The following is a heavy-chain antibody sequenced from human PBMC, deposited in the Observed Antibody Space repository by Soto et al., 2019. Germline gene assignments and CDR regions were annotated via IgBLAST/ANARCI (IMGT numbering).Heavy chain of an antibody. D-gene: IGHD6-25*01. CDR3: AKDRWGSIATGSSFES. Sequence: GGSLRLSCAASGFTFSNYAMNWVRQAPGKGLEWVSGISDTGGSTYYGDSVRGRFTISRDNSKNTLYLQMISLRVEDTAVYFGAKDRWGSIATGSSFESWGQGALVTVSS. CDR1: GFTFSNYA. J-gene: IGHJ4*02. V-gene: IGHV3-23*01. CDR2: ISDTGGST.